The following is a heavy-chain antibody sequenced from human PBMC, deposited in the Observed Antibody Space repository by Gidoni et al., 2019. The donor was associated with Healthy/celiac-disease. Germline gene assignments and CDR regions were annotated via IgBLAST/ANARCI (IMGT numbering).Heavy chain of an antibody. CDR3: ARDGYCSSTSCYSIPFDY. CDR2: IIPIFGKA. J-gene: IGHJ4*02. CDR1: GGTFSSYP. D-gene: IGHD2-2*02. V-gene: IGHV1-69*01. Sequence: QVQLVQSGAEVKKPGSSVKVSCKASGGTFSSYPISWVRQAPGQGLEWMGGIIPIFGKANYAQKVQGRVTITADESTSTAYMELSSLRSEDTAVYYCARDGYCSSTSCYSIPFDYWGQGTLVTVSS.